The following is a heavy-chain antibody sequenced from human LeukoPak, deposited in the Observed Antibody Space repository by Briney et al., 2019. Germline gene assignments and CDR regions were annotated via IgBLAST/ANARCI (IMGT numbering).Heavy chain of an antibody. J-gene: IGHJ4*02. V-gene: IGHV4-39*01. D-gene: IGHD3/OR15-3a*01. Sequence: PSETLSLTRTVSGVSISSSNSYWGWIRQPPGKGLEWIGSIYYSGNTYYNASLKSQVSISIDTSKNQFSLRLTSVTAADTAVYYCAGQTGSGLFILPGGQGTLVTVSS. CDR1: GVSISSSNSY. CDR3: AGQTGSGLFILP. CDR2: IYYSGNT.